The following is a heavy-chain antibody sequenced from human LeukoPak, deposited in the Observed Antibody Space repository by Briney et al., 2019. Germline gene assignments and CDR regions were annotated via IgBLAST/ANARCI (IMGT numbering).Heavy chain of an antibody. V-gene: IGHV3-23*01. CDR1: GFSFNIYD. CDR2: ITDSSGST. Sequence: GGSLRLSCAASGFSFNIYDMSWVRQAPGEGLEWVSVITDSSGSTEYADSVKGRFTVSRDNSKNTLYLQMHSLRVEDTAVYYCAKGLYYFDYWGRGTLVTVSS. CDR3: AKGLYYFDY. J-gene: IGHJ4*02. D-gene: IGHD3-16*01.